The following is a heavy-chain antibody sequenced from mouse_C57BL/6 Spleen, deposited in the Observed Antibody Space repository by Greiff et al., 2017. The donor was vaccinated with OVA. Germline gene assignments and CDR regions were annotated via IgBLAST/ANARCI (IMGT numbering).Heavy chain of an antibody. V-gene: IGHV8-8*01. CDR1: GFSLSTFGMG. D-gene: IGHD1-1*01. Sequence: QVTLKESGPGILQPSQTLSLTCSFSGFSLSTFGMGVGWIRQPSGKGLEWLAHIWWDDDKYYNPALKSRLTISKDTSKNQVFLKIANVDTADTATYYCARTYYGSSYPSYAMDYWGQGTSVTVSS. J-gene: IGHJ4*01. CDR3: ARTYYGSSYPSYAMDY. CDR2: IWWDDDK.